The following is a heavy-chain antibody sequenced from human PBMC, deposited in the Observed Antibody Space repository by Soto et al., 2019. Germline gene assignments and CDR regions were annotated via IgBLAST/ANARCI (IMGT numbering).Heavy chain of an antibody. D-gene: IGHD2-8*01. CDR1: GYSLTDYH. Sequence: ASVKVSCKASGYSLTDYHIHWVRQAPGQGLEWLGRINPKSGGTSTAQKFQGWVTMTRDRSISTVYMELTRLRSDDTAVYFCARGHSTDCSNGVCSFFYNHEMDVWGQGTTVTVSS. CDR3: ARGHSTDCSNGVCSFFYNHEMDV. CDR2: INPKSGGT. J-gene: IGHJ6*02. V-gene: IGHV1-2*04.